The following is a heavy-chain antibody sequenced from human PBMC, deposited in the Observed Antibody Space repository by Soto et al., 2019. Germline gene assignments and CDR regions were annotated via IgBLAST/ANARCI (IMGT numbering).Heavy chain of an antibody. J-gene: IGHJ4*02. Sequence: SETLSLTCAVSGGSISSGGYSWSWIRRPPGKGLEWIGYIYHSGSTYYNPSLKSRVTISVDRSKNQFSLKLSSVTAADTAVYYCAREDSYGYYFDYWGQGTLVTVSS. D-gene: IGHD5-18*01. CDR3: AREDSYGYYFDY. CDR1: GGSISSGGYS. V-gene: IGHV4-30-2*01. CDR2: IYHSGST.